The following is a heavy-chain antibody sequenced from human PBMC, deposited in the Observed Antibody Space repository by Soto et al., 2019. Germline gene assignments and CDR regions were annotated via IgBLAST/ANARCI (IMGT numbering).Heavy chain of an antibody. CDR2: IYYSGST. CDR1: GGSISSYY. J-gene: IGHJ6*02. V-gene: IGHV4-59*01. CDR3: ARDSYEAENYYYGMDV. Sequence: ASETLSLTCTVSGGSISSYYWSWIRQPPGKGLEWIGYIYYSGSTNYNPSLKSRVTISVDTSKNQFSLKLSSVTAADTAVYYCARDSYEAENYYYGMDVWGQGTTVTVSS. D-gene: IGHD3-3*01.